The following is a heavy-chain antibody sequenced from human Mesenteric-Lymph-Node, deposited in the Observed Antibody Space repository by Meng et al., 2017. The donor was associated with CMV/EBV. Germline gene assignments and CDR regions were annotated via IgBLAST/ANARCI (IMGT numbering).Heavy chain of an antibody. CDR3: ACLSGDSSGYSMDV. CDR1: GFTFNSYE. J-gene: IGHJ6*02. D-gene: IGHD6-19*01. V-gene: IGHV3-48*03. CDR2: ISSSGSTI. Sequence: GESLKISCAASGFTFNSYEMNWVRQAPGKGLEWISYISSSGSTIYYADSVKGRFTISRDNAKNSLYVQMNSLRAEDTAVYYCACLSGDSSGYSMDVWGQGTTVTVSS.